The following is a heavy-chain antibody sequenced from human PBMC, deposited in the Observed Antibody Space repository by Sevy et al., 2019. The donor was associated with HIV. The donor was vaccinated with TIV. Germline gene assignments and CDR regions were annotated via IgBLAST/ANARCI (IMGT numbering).Heavy chain of an antibody. CDR2: ISSSGSSI. CDR3: TRNGGAFDNGFDP. D-gene: IGHD2-8*01. J-gene: IGHJ5*02. CDR1: GFTFSSYN. V-gene: IGHV3-21*01. Sequence: GGSLRLSCAASGFTFSSYNMNWFRQAPGKGLEWVSSISSSGSSIYYADSVKGRFTISRDNAKNSLNLQMNSLRAEDTAVYYCTRNGGAFDNGFDPWGQGTLVTVSS.